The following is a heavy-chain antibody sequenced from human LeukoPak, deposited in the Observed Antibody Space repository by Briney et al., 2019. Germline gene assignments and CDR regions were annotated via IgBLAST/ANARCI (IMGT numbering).Heavy chain of an antibody. CDR3: ARHEGYSYAFAY. Sequence: SGTLSLTCAVSGGSVSRSNWWNWVRQPPGKGLEWIGEIHHSGSTNYNPSLKSRVTMSVDKSKNQFSLKLSSVTAADTAVYFCARHEGYSYAFAYWGQGTLVTVSS. D-gene: IGHD5-18*01. CDR1: GGSVSRSNW. J-gene: IGHJ4*02. CDR2: IHHSGST. V-gene: IGHV4-4*02.